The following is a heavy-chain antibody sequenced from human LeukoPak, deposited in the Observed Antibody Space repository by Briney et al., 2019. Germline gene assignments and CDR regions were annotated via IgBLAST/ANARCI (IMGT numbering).Heavy chain of an antibody. V-gene: IGHV3-30*02. CDR2: IRYDGSDK. D-gene: IGHD2-15*01. CDR1: GFTLSTYG. Sequence: PGGSLRLSCVASGFTLSTYGMHWVRQAPGKGLVWVAFIRYDGSDKFYGDSVKGRFTTSRDNSKNTLYLQMSRLRVEDTAVYYCAKDLDCSGGTCHKAFDCWGQGTLVTVSS. J-gene: IGHJ4*02. CDR3: AKDLDCSGGTCHKAFDC.